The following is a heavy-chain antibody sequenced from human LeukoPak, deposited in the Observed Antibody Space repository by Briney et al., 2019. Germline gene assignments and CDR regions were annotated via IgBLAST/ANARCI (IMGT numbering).Heavy chain of an antibody. CDR3: ATLTYYYDSSGVPL. J-gene: IGHJ3*01. CDR2: IYSGGST. V-gene: IGHV3-53*04. Sequence: PGGSLRLSCAASGFTVSSNYMSWVRQAPGKGLEWVSVIYSGGSTYYADSVKGRFTISRHNSKNTLYLQMNSLRAEVTAVYYCATLTYYYDSSGVPLWGQGTMVTVSS. CDR1: GFTVSSNY. D-gene: IGHD3-22*01.